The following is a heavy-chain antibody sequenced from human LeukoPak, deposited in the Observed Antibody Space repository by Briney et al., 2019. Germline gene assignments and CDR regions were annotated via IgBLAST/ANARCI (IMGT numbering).Heavy chain of an antibody. CDR3: ARIGYSSSSFDY. CDR2: IKQDGSEI. D-gene: IGHD6-6*01. Sequence: GGSLRLSCAASGFIFSNYWMSWVRLAPGKGLEWVANIKQDGSEIDSVDSMKGRFIISRDNAKNSVYLQMNSLRAEDTALYYCARIGYSSSSFDYWGQGTLVTVSS. CDR1: GFIFSNYW. V-gene: IGHV3-7*01. J-gene: IGHJ4*02.